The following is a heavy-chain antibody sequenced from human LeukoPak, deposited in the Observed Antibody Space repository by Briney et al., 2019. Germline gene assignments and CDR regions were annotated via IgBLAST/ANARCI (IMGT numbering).Heavy chain of an antibody. CDR1: GFTFSSYA. CDR2: ISGSGGST. Sequence: GGSLRLSCAASGFTFSSYAMSWVRQAPGKGLEWVSAISGSGGSTYYADSVKGRFTISRDNSKNTLYLQMNSLRAEDTAVYYCTTDKDFWGGYQDFWGQGILVSVSS. CDR3: TTDKDFWGGYQDF. V-gene: IGHV3-23*01. J-gene: IGHJ4*02. D-gene: IGHD3-3*01.